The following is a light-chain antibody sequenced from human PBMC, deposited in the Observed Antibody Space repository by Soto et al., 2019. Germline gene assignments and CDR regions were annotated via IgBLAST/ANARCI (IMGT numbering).Light chain of an antibody. V-gene: IGKV3-15*01. Sequence: EIVITQSPATLSVSPGERATLSCRTSQSISSDLAWYQHKVGQPPRLLIYGASTRATAIPARFTGSGSGTEFTLIITGLQSEDFAVYYCQHYNNWPYSFGQGTKVDIK. CDR3: QHYNNWPYS. CDR1: QSISSD. J-gene: IGKJ2*03. CDR2: GAS.